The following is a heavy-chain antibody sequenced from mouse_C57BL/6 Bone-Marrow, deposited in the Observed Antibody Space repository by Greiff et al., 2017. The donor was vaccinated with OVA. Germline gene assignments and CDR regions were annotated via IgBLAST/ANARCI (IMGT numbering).Heavy chain of an antibody. Sequence: DVKLVESGGGLVKPGGSLKLSCAASGFTFSDYGMHWVRQAPEKGLEWVAYISSGSSTIYYADTVKGRFTISRDNAKNTLFLQMTSLRSEDTAMYYCARRRLRIAMDYWGQGTSVTVSS. V-gene: IGHV5-17*01. CDR2: ISSGSSTI. J-gene: IGHJ4*01. D-gene: IGHD3-2*02. CDR3: ARRRLRIAMDY. CDR1: GFTFSDYG.